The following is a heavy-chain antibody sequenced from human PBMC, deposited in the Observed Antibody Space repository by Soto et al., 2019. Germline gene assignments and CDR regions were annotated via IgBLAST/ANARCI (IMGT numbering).Heavy chain of an antibody. V-gene: IGHV4-61*01. CDR2: LYQSGTT. CDR3: ARDSSRRHDY. CDR1: GGSVRSGSYY. D-gene: IGHD2-2*01. Sequence: PXGPLSLTCSVSGGSVRSGSYYWTWIRQPPGKGLEWIGYLYQSGTTNYNASLKSRATISIDTSKNQFFLKLNSVTAADTAVYYCARDSSRRHDYWGQGTLVTVSS. J-gene: IGHJ4*02.